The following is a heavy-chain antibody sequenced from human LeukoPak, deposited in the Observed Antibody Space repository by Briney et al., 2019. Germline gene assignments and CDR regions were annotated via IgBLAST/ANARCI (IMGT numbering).Heavy chain of an antibody. CDR1: GGSVSSSSYY. CDR2: IYYSGST. Sequence: PSETLSLTCTVPGGSVSSSSYYWGWNRQPPGKGLEWIGTIYYSGSTYYNPSLKSRVTISVDTSKNQFSLKLNSETAADTAVYYCARGPLYDWNYFDYWGQGTLVTVSS. CDR3: ARGPLYDWNYFDY. V-gene: IGHV4-39*07. J-gene: IGHJ4*02. D-gene: IGHD1-20*01.